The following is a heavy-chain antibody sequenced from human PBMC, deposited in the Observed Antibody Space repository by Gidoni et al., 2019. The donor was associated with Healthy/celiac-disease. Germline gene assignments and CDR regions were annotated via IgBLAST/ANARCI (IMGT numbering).Heavy chain of an antibody. V-gene: IGHV1-69*01. CDR3: TTGYSSSWPTNFDY. D-gene: IGHD6-13*01. J-gene: IGHJ4*02. Sequence: QVQLVQSGAEVKKPGSSVKVSCKASGGPFSSYAISWVRQAPGQGLEWMGGIIPIFGTANYAQKFQGRVTITADESTSTAYMELSSLRSEDTAVYYCTTGYSSSWPTNFDYWGQGTLVTVSS. CDR1: GGPFSSYA. CDR2: IIPIFGTA.